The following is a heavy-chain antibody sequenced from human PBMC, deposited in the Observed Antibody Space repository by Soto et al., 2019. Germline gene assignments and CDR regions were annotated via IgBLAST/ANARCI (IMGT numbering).Heavy chain of an antibody. CDR3: ARFKVDTAMGGSGGV. CDR2: ISSSSSYI. D-gene: IGHD5-18*01. CDR1: GFTFSSYS. V-gene: IGHV3-21*01. Sequence: GGSLRLSCAASGFTFSSYSMNWVRQAPGKGLEWVSSISSSSSYIYYADSVKGRFTISRDNAKNSLYLQMNSLRAEDTAVYYCARFKVDTAMGGSGGVWGQGTTVTVSS. J-gene: IGHJ6*02.